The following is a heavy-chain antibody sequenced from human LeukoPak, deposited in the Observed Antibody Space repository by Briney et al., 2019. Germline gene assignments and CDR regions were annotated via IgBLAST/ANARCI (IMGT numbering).Heavy chain of an antibody. CDR3: ARSHQRVGIEDY. D-gene: IGHD1-26*01. V-gene: IGHV3-48*04. Sequence: GGSLRLSCAASGFTFNSFGMSWVRQAPGKGLEWLSYISSSSSTIYYADSVRGRFTISRDNAKNSLYLQINSLRADDTAVYYCARSHQRVGIEDYWGQGTLVAVSS. J-gene: IGHJ4*02. CDR1: GFTFNSFG. CDR2: ISSSSSTI.